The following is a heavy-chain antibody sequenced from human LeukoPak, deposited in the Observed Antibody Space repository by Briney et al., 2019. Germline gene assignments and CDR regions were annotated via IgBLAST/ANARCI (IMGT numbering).Heavy chain of an antibody. CDR1: GFTFSTYW. D-gene: IGHD6-6*01. Sequence: GGSLRLSCAASGFTFSTYWMSWVRQAPGRGLEWVANIKQDGSDKFYVDSVKGRFTVSRDNAYSSLYLQMNNLRAEDTALYYCARGDGSSSGLYFDSWGQGILVTVSS. J-gene: IGHJ4*02. CDR3: ARGDGSSSGLYFDS. CDR2: IKQDGSDK. V-gene: IGHV3-7*01.